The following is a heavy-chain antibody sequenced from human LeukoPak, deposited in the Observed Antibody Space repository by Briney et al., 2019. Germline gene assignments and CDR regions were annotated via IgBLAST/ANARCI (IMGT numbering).Heavy chain of an antibody. V-gene: IGHV3-48*03. Sequence: GGSLRLSCVASGFSFSNYEMNWVRQAPGKGLEWVSYIDRSGSTIHYEDPVKGRFTISRDNAKNSLYLQMNSLRAEDTAVYYCARGPYKYVISANPDYWGQGTLVTVSS. D-gene: IGHD1-1*01. CDR3: ARGPYKYVISANPDY. J-gene: IGHJ4*02. CDR1: GFSFSNYE. CDR2: IDRSGSTI.